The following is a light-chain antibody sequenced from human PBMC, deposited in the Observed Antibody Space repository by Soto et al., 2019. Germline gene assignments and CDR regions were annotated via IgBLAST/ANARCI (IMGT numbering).Light chain of an antibody. CDR2: DAS. V-gene: IGKV3-11*01. CDR1: QSVNSN. J-gene: IGKJ5*01. Sequence: EIVLTQSPASLSLSPGERATLSCRASQSVNSNLAWYRHKPGQAPRLLIYDASNRATGIPARFSGSGSGTDFTLTVSSLEPEDFAVYYCQHGSDWPPFTFGQGTRLE. CDR3: QHGSDWPPFT.